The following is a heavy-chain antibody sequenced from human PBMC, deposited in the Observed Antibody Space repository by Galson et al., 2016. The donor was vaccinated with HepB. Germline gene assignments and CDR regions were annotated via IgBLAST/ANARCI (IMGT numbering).Heavy chain of an antibody. J-gene: IGHJ6*04. CDR3: AKGIKYYYGSGTPDGMDV. CDR2: ISYDGSNK. V-gene: IGHV3-30*18. Sequence: SLRLSCAASGFTFSSYGMHWVRQAPGKGLEWVAVISYDGSNKYYADYVKGRFTISRDNSKNTLYLQMNSLRAEDTAVYYCAKGIKYYYGSGTPDGMDVWGKGTTVTVSS. D-gene: IGHD3-10*01. CDR1: GFTFSSYG.